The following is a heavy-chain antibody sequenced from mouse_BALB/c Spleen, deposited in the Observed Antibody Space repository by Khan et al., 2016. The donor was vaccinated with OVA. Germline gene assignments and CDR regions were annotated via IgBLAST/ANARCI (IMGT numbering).Heavy chain of an antibody. CDR3: ARTARIKY. V-gene: IGHV3-2*02. D-gene: IGHD1-2*01. Sequence: EVQLQESGPGLVKPSQSLSLTYTVTGYSITSGYGWNWIRQFPGNKLEWMGYISYSGSTNYNPSLKSRISITRDTSKNQFFLQLNSVTTEDTATYYCARTARIKYWGQGITLTVSS. J-gene: IGHJ2*01. CDR1: GYSITSGYG. CDR2: ISYSGST.